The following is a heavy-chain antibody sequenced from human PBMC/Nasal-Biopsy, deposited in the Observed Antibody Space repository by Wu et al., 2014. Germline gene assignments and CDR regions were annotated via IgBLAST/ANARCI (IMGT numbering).Heavy chain of an antibody. CDR1: GFSLSTSGVG. CDR3: ARISGRWLQSDY. V-gene: IGHV2-70*04. D-gene: IGHD5-24*01. Sequence: ALVKPTQTLTLTCTFSGFSLSTSGVGVGWIRQPHERPWTWLLRIDWDDDKFYSTSLKTRLTISKDTSKNQVVLTMTNMDPVDTATYYCARISGRWLQSDYWGQGTLVTVSS. J-gene: IGHJ4*02. CDR2: IDWDDDK.